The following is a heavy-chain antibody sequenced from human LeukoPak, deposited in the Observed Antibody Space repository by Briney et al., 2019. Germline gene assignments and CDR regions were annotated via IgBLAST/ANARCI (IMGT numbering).Heavy chain of an antibody. D-gene: IGHD2-2*01. V-gene: IGHV3-30*04. CDR1: GFTFSSYA. J-gene: IGHJ4*02. CDR2: ISYDGSNK. Sequence: GGSLRLSCAASGFTFSSYAMHWVRQAPGKGLEWVAVISYDGSNKYYADSVKGRFTISRDNSKNTLYLQMNSLRAEDTAVYYCAKLAPRYCSSTSCYLSYFDYWGQGTLVTVSS. CDR3: AKLAPRYCSSTSCYLSYFDY.